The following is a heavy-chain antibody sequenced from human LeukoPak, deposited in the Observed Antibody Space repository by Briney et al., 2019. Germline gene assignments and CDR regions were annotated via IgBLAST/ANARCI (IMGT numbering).Heavy chain of an antibody. CDR3: ARDLHGWVDV. CDR1: GDSVSSNTAA. Sequence: SQTLSLTCAISGDSVSSNTAAWNWIRQSPSRGLEWLGRTLSRSKWFSDYAVSVKSRVTINPDTSKNQFSLRLKSVTPEDTAVYYCARDLHGWVDVWGEGTTVTVSS. J-gene: IGHJ6*04. D-gene: IGHD1-26*01. V-gene: IGHV6-1*01. CDR2: TLSRSKWFS.